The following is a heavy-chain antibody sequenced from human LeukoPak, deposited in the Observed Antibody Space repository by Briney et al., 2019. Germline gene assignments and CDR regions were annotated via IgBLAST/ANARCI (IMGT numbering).Heavy chain of an antibody. J-gene: IGHJ5*02. CDR1: GFTFSDYY. CDR2: IRSSGSTI. V-gene: IGHV3-11*01. D-gene: IGHD3-10*01. Sequence: PGGSLRLSCAASGFTFSDYYMSWIRQAPGKGLEWVSYIRSSGSTIYYADSVKGRFTISRDNAKNSLYLQMNSLRAEDTAVYYCATQEYYYGSGTVFSWFDPWGQGTLVTVSS. CDR3: ATQEYYYGSGTVFSWFDP.